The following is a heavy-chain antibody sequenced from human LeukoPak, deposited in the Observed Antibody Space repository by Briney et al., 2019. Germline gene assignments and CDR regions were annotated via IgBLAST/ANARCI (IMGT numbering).Heavy chain of an antibody. D-gene: IGHD3-10*01. CDR3: TIPITMVRGVITPAEYFDY. Sequence: GGSMRLSCAASGFTFSNAWMSWVRQAPGKGLEWVGRIKSKTDGGTTDYAAPLKGRFTISRDESKNTLYLQMNSLKTEDTAVYYCTIPITMVRGVITPAEYFDYWGQGTLVTVSS. CDR1: GFTFSNAW. V-gene: IGHV3-15*01. CDR2: IKSKTDGGTT. J-gene: IGHJ4*02.